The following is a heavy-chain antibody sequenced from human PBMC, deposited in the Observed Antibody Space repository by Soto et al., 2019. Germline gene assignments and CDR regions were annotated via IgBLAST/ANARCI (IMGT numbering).Heavy chain of an antibody. J-gene: IGHJ4*02. V-gene: IGHV4-61*01. CDR1: GGSVNSGSYY. Sequence: QVQLQESGPGLVKPSETLSLTCTVSGGSVNSGSYYWSWIRQPPGKGLEWIGYVYYSGTTKYNPSLKTRVTISVDTSNNQFSLKLTSVTAADTAIYYCARDYWGNGVGFDSWGQGTLVTVPS. CDR2: VYYSGTT. D-gene: IGHD3-16*01. CDR3: ARDYWGNGVGFDS.